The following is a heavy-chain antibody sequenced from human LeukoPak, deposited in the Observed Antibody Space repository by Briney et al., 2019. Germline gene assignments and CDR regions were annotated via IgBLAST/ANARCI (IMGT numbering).Heavy chain of an antibody. CDR3: ARAGLGELSGNA. D-gene: IGHD3-16*02. CDR1: GFTFSDAW. CDR2: ISSSGSTI. J-gene: IGHJ5*02. V-gene: IGHV3-11*01. Sequence: GGSLRLSCAASGFTFSDAWMNWVRQAPGKGLEWVSYISSSGSTIYYADSVKGRFTISRDNAKNSLYLQMNSLRAEDTAVYYCARAGLGELSGNAWGQGTLVTVSS.